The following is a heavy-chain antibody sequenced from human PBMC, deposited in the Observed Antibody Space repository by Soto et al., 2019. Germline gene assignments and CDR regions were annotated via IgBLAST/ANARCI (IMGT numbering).Heavy chain of an antibody. Sequence: GGSLRLSCAASGSTFSFYTMTRVRQAPGKGLEWVSTISRDAANTHYADSVKGRFTISRDNSKNTLYLQMSSLRGEDTALYYCAKDPSTGYADHWGQGTLVTVPQ. J-gene: IGHJ4*02. D-gene: IGHD3-9*01. CDR1: GSTFSFYT. V-gene: IGHV3-23*01. CDR2: ISRDAANT. CDR3: AKDPSTGYADH.